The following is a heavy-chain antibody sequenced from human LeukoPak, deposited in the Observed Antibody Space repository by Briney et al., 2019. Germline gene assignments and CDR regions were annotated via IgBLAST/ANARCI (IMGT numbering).Heavy chain of an antibody. CDR2: INPSGGST. D-gene: IGHD5-12*01. Sequence: ASVKVSCKASGYTFTSYYMHWVRQAPGQGLEWMGIINPSGGSTSYAQKFQGRVTMTRKTATSTVYRELSSLRSEDTAVYYCARASSHSGYDWRSWNHYYYYYGMDVWGQGPTVTVSS. V-gene: IGHV1-46*01. J-gene: IGHJ6*02. CDR3: ARASSHSGYDWRSWNHYYYYYGMDV. CDR1: GYTFTSYY.